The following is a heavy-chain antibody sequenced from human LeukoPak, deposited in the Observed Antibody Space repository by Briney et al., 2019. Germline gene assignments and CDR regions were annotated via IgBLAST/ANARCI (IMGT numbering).Heavy chain of an antibody. Sequence: GQSMKIPCKGFGYSFTSYWIGWGRQIPGQRVKWMGSIYPGDSDARYSPSFPGQVTIPADKSICTTYLPWSSLKAPDTAMYYCARQGSGYSPTYYYYMDVWGKGTTVTISS. CDR2: IYPGDSDA. J-gene: IGHJ6*03. CDR3: ARQGSGYSPTYYYYMDV. CDR1: GYSFTSYW. V-gene: IGHV5-51*01. D-gene: IGHD5-18*01.